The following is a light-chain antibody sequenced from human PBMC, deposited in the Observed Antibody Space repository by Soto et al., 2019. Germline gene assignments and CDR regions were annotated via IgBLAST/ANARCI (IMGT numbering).Light chain of an antibody. CDR2: DVS. V-gene: IGLV2-14*01. CDR3: SIYTRCIPDA. Sequence: QSVLTQPASVSGSPGQSITISCTGSSSDVGGYNYVSWYQQHPGKAPKLMIYDVSNRPSGVSNRFSGSKSGNTASLTISGLQAEYEANYNSSIYTRCIPDAFGTAIK. CDR1: SSDVGGYNY. J-gene: IGLJ1*01.